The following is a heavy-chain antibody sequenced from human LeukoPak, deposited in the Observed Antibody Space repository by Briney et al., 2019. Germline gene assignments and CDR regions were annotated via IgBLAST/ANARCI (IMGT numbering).Heavy chain of an antibody. CDR2: MNPNSGNT. D-gene: IGHD3-22*01. CDR1: GYTFTTYD. Sequence: ASVTVSCKASGYTFTTYDINWVRQAAGQGLEWMGWMNPNSGNTDYSQKFQGRLTITRNASISTAYMELSSLRSDDTAVYYCARTKPDNSEIYNWGQGTLVTVSS. J-gene: IGHJ4*02. V-gene: IGHV1-8*03. CDR3: ARTKPDNSEIYN.